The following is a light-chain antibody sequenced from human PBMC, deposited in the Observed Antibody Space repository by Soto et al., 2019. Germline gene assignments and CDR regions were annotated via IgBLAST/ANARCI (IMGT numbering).Light chain of an antibody. CDR2: LGS. J-gene: IGKJ4*01. Sequence: DTVMTQSPLSLPVTPGEPASISCRSSQSLLHTNGYNYLDWYLQNPGQSPQLLIYLGSFRASGVHDRFSGSGAGIDFTLKISSVEAADVGVFYCMQALQTPSFGGGTKVEIK. CDR3: MQALQTPS. CDR1: QSLLHTNGYNY. V-gene: IGKV2-28*01.